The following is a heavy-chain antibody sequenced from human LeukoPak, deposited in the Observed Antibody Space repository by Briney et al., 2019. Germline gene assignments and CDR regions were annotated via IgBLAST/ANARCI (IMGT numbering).Heavy chain of an antibody. V-gene: IGHV4-61*02. J-gene: IGHJ4*02. CDR3: ARERVIGELSRGYYFDY. Sequence: SQTLSLTCTVSGGSISSGSYYWSWIRQPAGKGLEWIGRIYTSGSTNYNPSLKSRVTISVDTSKNQFSLKLSSVTAADTAVYYCARERVIGELSRGYYFDYWGQGTLVTVSS. CDR1: GGSISSGSYY. CDR2: IYTSGST. D-gene: IGHD3-10*01.